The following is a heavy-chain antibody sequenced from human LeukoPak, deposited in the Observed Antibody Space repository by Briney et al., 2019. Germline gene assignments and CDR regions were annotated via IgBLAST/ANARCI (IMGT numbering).Heavy chain of an antibody. V-gene: IGHV3-23*01. CDR3: AKGTLWWELLNFDY. J-gene: IGHJ4*02. D-gene: IGHD1-26*01. CDR1: GFTFSSYA. Sequence: HLGGSLRLSCAASGFTFSSYAMSWVRQAPGKGLEWVSAISGSGGSTYYADSVKGRFTISRDNSKNTLYLQMNSLRAEDTAVYYCAKGTLWWELLNFDYWGQGTLVTVSS. CDR2: ISGSGGST.